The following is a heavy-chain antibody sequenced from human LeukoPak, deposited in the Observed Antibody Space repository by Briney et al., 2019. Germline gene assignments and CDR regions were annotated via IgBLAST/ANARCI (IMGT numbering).Heavy chain of an antibody. V-gene: IGHV3-21*01. Sequence: GGSLRLSCAASGFTFSSYSMNWVRQAPGKGLEWVSSISSSSSYIYYADSVKGRFTISRDNAKNSLYLQMNSRRAEDTAVYYCARKRDILTGYNDYWGQGSLVTAYS. J-gene: IGHJ4*02. CDR1: GFTFSSYS. D-gene: IGHD3-9*01. CDR3: ARKRDILTGYNDY. CDR2: ISSSSSYI.